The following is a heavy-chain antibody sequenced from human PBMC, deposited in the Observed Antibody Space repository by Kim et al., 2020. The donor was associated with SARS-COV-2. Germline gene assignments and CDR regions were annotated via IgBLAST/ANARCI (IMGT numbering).Heavy chain of an antibody. CDR3: ARDQNWGEGDAFDI. J-gene: IGHJ3*02. D-gene: IGHD7-27*01. Sequence: GGSLRLSCAASGFTFSSYAMHWVRQAPGKGLEWVAVISYDGSNKYYADSVKGRFTISRDNSKNTLYLQMNSLRAEDTAVYYCARDQNWGEGDAFDIWGQGTMVTVSS. V-gene: IGHV3-30*04. CDR1: GFTFSSYA. CDR2: ISYDGSNK.